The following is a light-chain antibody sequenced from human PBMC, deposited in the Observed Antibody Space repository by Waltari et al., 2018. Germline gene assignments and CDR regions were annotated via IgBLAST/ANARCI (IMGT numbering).Light chain of an antibody. CDR1: QIVGTN. CDR2: DAF. Sequence: EIVLTQSPATLSLSAGERATLPCRASQIVGTNLAWYQKRPCQAPRLLIYDAFDRAAGVPARFSGSSSGVEFTLTISSLEPEDSGVYFCQQRYKWPHSFGGGTKVEI. J-gene: IGKJ4*01. V-gene: IGKV3-11*01. CDR3: QQRYKWPHS.